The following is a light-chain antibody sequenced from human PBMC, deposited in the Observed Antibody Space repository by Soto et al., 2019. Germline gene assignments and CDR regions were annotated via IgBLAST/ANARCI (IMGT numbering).Light chain of an antibody. V-gene: IGKV3-20*01. CDR2: AAS. CDR1: QSISSSY. Sequence: EIVLTQSPGTLSLSPGEGSTLSCRASQSISSSYLAWYQQKPGQSPRLLFYAASSRATGVPDRFSGSGSGTDFTLTISRLEPEDFAVYYCQQYGSSPRTFGGGTKVEIK. CDR3: QQYGSSPRT. J-gene: IGKJ4*01.